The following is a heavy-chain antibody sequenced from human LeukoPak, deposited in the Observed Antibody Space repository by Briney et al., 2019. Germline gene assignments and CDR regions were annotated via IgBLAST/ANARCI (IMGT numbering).Heavy chain of an antibody. Sequence: PGGSLRLSCAAPGFTFSSYSMNWVRQAPGKGLEWVSSISSSSSYIYYADSVKGRFTISRDNAKNSLYLQMNSLRAEDTAVYYCAGDTAWQSTAKGVPWGQGTLVTVSS. V-gene: IGHV3-21*01. D-gene: IGHD5-18*01. J-gene: IGHJ5*02. CDR2: ISSSSSYI. CDR1: GFTFSSYS. CDR3: AGDTAWQSTAKGVP.